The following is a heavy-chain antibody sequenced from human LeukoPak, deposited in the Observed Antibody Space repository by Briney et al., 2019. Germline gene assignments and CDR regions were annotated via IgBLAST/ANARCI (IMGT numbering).Heavy chain of an antibody. CDR2: VSSSSSTM. CDR3: ARDGSGLGYCSSPNCRGAFDI. V-gene: IGHV3-48*01. CDR1: GFTFSPYT. D-gene: IGHD2-2*01. J-gene: IGHJ3*02. Sequence: PGGSLRFSCAASGFTFSPYTMNWVRQAPGKGLEWLSSVSSSSSTMYYADSVRGRFTISRDNAKNSLYLQMNSLRAEDTAVYYCARDGSGLGYCSSPNCRGAFDIWGQGTMVTVSS.